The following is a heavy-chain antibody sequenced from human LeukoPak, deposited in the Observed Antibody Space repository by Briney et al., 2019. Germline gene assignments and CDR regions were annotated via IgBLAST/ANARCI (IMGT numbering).Heavy chain of an antibody. V-gene: IGHV3-33*01. Sequence: GESLRLSCEASGFIFSNYGMHWVRQAPGKGLEWLALIWYEGQTKFYADSVKGRFTISRDNSGNTLFLHMTNLRVEDTAVYYCAREWGRIAVAGGPGYWGQGALVTVSS. CDR1: GFIFSNYG. J-gene: IGHJ4*02. D-gene: IGHD6-19*01. CDR2: IWYEGQTK. CDR3: AREWGRIAVAGGPGY.